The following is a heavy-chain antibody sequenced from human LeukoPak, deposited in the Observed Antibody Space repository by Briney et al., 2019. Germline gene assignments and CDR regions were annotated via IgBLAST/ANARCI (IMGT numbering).Heavy chain of an antibody. J-gene: IGHJ4*02. Sequence: SGGSLKISCAASGFTFSNARMSWLRQAPGKGLERVGRINNKAAGGATDYAASVKGRFNISRDDSKNTLYLQMNSLKSEDTGVYYCTTIGFTGTGTLDHWGQGTLVTVAS. V-gene: IGHV3-15*01. CDR2: INNKAAGGAT. CDR1: GFTFSNAR. CDR3: TTIGFTGTGTLDH. D-gene: IGHD1-1*01.